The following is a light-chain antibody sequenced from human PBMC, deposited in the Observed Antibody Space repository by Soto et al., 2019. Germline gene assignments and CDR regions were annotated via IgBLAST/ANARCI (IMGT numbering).Light chain of an antibody. CDR3: QQYGSSPRT. V-gene: IGKV3-20*01. Sequence: ERVLTQAPGSLSLSPGDRATLSCRASQTVNNNYLAWYQQKPGQAPRLLIHGASTRATGIPDRFSGSGSGTDFTLTISRLEPEDFAVYYCQQYGSSPRTFGQGTKVDIK. CDR1: QTVNNNY. J-gene: IGKJ1*01. CDR2: GAS.